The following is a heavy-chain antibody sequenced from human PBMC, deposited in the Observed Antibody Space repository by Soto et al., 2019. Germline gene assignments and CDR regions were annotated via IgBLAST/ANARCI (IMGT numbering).Heavy chain of an antibody. J-gene: IGHJ4*02. CDR1: LGTLHSYA. V-gene: IGHV1-69*05. D-gene: IGHD3-10*01. Sequence: PVQVSCEASLGTLHSYASRCVRQAPGQGLEWMGGIIPIFGTANYAQKFQGRVTITRDTSASTAYMELSSLRSEDTAVYYCARASDSGSYSPPGYWGQGTPVTLSS. CDR3: ARASDSGSYSPPGY. CDR2: IIPIFGTA.